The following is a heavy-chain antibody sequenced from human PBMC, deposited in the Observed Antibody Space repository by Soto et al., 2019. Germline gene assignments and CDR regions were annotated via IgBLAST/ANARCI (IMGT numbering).Heavy chain of an antibody. CDR1: GFTFSIYS. CDR2: IDNAGSSA. V-gene: IGHV3-74*01. CDR3: TRVGGSVSGMDV. D-gene: IGHD1-26*01. J-gene: IGHJ6*02. Sequence: EVQRVESGGGLVQPGGSLRLSCAASGFTFSIYSMHWVRQAPGKGPVWVSRIDNAGSSARYADSVKGRFTISRDNAKNTVYLQMNSLRAEDTAVYYCTRVGGSVSGMDVWGQGTTVTVSS.